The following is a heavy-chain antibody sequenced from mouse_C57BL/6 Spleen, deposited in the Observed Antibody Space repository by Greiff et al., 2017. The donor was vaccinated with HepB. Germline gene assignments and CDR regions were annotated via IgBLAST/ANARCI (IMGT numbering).Heavy chain of an antibody. Sequence: QVQLQQSGAELVKPGASVKLSCKASGYTFTSYWMQWVKQRPGQGLEWIGEIDPSDSYTNYNQKFKGKATLTVDTSSSTAYMQLSSLTSEDSAVYYCARSGGNPFAYWGQGTLVTVSA. V-gene: IGHV1-50*01. CDR1: GYTFTSYW. D-gene: IGHD2-1*01. CDR2: IDPSDSYT. J-gene: IGHJ3*01. CDR3: ARSGGNPFAY.